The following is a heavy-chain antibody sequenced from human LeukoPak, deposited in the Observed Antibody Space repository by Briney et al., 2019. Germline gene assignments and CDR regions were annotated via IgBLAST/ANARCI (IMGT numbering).Heavy chain of an antibody. Sequence: GGSLRLSCAASGFTFSSYEMNWVRQAPGKGLEWVSYISSSGSTIYYADSVKGRFTISRDNAKKSLYLQMSSLRAEDTAVYYCARGGGSWGFDFWGQGTLVTVSS. D-gene: IGHD3-16*01. CDR1: GFTFSSYE. CDR2: ISSSGSTI. J-gene: IGHJ4*02. CDR3: ARGGGSWGFDF. V-gene: IGHV3-48*03.